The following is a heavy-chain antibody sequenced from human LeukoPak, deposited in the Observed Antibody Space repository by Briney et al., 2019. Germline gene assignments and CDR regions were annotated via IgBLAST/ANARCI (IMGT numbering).Heavy chain of an antibody. CDR2: ISYDGGNK. CDR1: GFTFSSYG. CDR3: AKGGKNIVVVPAAKTPGAFDI. D-gene: IGHD2-2*01. J-gene: IGHJ3*02. V-gene: IGHV3-30*18. Sequence: GGSLRLSCAASGFTFSSYGMHWVRQAPGKGLEWVAVISYDGGNKYYADSVKGRFTISRDNSKNTLYLQMNSLRAEDTAVYYCAKGGKNIVVVPAAKTPGAFDIWGQGTMVTVSS.